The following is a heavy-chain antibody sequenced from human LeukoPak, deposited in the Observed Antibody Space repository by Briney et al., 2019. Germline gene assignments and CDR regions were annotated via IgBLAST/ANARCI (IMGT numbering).Heavy chain of an antibody. CDR2: IYHSGST. CDR3: AREPYSVTYVWSWDWYFDL. CDR1: GYSISSGYY. J-gene: IGHJ2*01. V-gene: IGHV4-38-2*02. Sequence: SETLSLTCSVSGYSISSGYYWGWIRQPPGKGLEWIGSIYHSGSTYYNPSLKSRVTISVDTSKNQFSLKLSSVTAADTAVYYCAREPYSVTYVWSWDWYFDLWGRGTLVTVSS. D-gene: IGHD1-26*01.